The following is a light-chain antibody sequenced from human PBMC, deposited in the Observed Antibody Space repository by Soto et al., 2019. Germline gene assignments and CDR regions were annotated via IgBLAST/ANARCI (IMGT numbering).Light chain of an antibody. CDR3: SSYTGRSPRF. J-gene: IGLJ2*01. V-gene: IGLV2-14*01. CDR2: EVS. Sequence: QSALTQPASVSGSPGQSITISCTGTSSDVGSYNYVSWYQQHPGKAPKLMISEVSNRPSGVSNRFSGSKSGDTASLTFPGLQPEDEADYDGSSYTGRSPRFFGGGTKVTAL. CDR1: SSDVGSYNY.